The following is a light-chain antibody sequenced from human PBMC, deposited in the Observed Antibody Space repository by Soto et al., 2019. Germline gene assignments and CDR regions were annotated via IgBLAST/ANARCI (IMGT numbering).Light chain of an antibody. CDR3: QQRSNWPPGFT. J-gene: IGKJ3*01. CDR2: DAS. CDR1: QSVSSY. V-gene: IGKV3-11*01. Sequence: EIVLTQSPATLSLSPGERANLSCRASQSVSSYLAWYQQKPGQAPRLLIYDASNRATGIPARFSGSGSGTDFTLTISSLEPEDFAVYYVQQRSNWPPGFTFGPGTKVDIK.